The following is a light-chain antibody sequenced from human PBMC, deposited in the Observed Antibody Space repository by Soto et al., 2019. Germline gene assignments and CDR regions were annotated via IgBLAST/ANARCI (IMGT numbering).Light chain of an antibody. V-gene: IGLV2-14*03. CDR2: EVS. J-gene: IGLJ1*01. CDR3: TSFAPGRIYV. CDR1: SSDIGAYDL. Sequence: QSVLTQPPSASGTPGRRVVISCSGTSSDIGAYDLVSWYQQHPGRAPKLIIYEVSHRFSGLSYRFSGSKSGNTASLTISGLQAEDEGDYYCTSFAPGRIYVFGSGTKVTVL.